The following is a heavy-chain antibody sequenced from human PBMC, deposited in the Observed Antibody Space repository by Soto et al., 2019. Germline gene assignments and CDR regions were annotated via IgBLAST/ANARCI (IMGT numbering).Heavy chain of an antibody. CDR1: GFTFSSYE. V-gene: IGHV3-48*03. D-gene: IGHD2-21*01. J-gene: IGHJ4*02. CDR3: AREMWSNYFDY. CDR2: ISSHGSTI. Sequence: GSLRLSCAASGFTFSSYEMNWVRQAPGKGLEWVSYISSHGSTIYYADSVKGRFTISRDNAKNSLYLQMNSLRGEDTALYYCAREMWSNYFDYWGQGTLVTVSS.